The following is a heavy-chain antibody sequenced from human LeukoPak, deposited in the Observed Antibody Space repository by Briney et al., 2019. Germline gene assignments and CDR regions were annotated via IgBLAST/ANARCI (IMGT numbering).Heavy chain of an antibody. CDR3: ARVFVVVPAAIGSPLGY. V-gene: IGHV1-2*02. CDR1: GYTFTGYY. J-gene: IGHJ4*02. D-gene: IGHD2-2*01. CDR2: INPNSGGT. Sequence: ASVKVSCKASGYTFTGYYMHWVRQAPGQGLEWMGWINPNSGGTNYAQKFPGRVTMTRDTSISTAYMELSRLRSDDTAVYYCARVFVVVPAAIGSPLGYWGQGTLVTVSS.